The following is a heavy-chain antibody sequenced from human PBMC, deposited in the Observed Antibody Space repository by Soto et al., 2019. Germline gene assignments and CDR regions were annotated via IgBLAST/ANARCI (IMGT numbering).Heavy chain of an antibody. CDR1: GFNFSSYS. D-gene: IGHD3-3*01. CDR3: ARENDDFWSGYYKGEIDY. V-gene: IGHV3-48*02. CDR2: ISSSSSTI. J-gene: IGHJ4*02. Sequence: EVQLVESGGGLVQPGGSLRLSCAASGFNFSSYSMNWVRQAPGKGLEWVSYISSSSSTIYYADSVKGRFTISRDNAKNSLYLQMNSLRDEDTAVFYCARENDDFWSGYYKGEIDYWGQGILVTVSS.